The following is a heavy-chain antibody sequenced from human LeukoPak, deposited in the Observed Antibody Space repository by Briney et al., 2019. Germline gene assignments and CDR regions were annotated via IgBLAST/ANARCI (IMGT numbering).Heavy chain of an antibody. CDR2: IIPIFGTA. V-gene: IGHV1-69*05. D-gene: IGHD2-8*02. CDR3: ARGSPIMGVYAEFDY. Sequence: AVTVSCKGSGGTFSSYAISWVGQAPGKGGEGMGGIIPIFGTANYAQKFQGRVTITTDQSTSTAYMELSSLRSEDAAVYYCARGSPIMGVYAEFDYGGQGTLVTVS. J-gene: IGHJ4*02. CDR1: GGTFSSYA.